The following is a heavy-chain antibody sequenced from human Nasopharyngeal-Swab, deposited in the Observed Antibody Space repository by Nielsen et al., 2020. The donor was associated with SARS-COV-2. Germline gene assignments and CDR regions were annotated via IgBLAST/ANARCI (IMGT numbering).Heavy chain of an antibody. V-gene: IGHV5-51*01. Sequence: GESLKISCKGLGYSFTGYWIAWVRQMPGKGLESIGIIHPADSDTTYSPAFQGQVTISVDQSISTAYLQWNSLKASDTAIYYCARCLYSNNFNWYDPWGQGTVVTVSS. D-gene: IGHD4-11*01. CDR1: GYSFTGYW. CDR2: IHPADSDT. CDR3: ARCLYSNNFNWYDP. J-gene: IGHJ5*02.